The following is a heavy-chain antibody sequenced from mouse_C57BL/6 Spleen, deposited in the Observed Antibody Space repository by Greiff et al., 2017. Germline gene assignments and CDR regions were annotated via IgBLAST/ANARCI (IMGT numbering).Heavy chain of an antibody. CDR1: GFTFSSYA. Sequence: DVMLVESGGGLVKPGGSLKLSCAASGFTFSSYAMSWVRQTPEKRLAWVATISDGGSYTYYPDNVKGRFTISRDNAKNNLYLQMSHLKSEDTAMYYCARDTTVVATEGFAYWGQGTLVTVSA. J-gene: IGHJ3*01. CDR3: ARDTTVVATEGFAY. V-gene: IGHV5-4*01. CDR2: ISDGGSYT. D-gene: IGHD1-1*01.